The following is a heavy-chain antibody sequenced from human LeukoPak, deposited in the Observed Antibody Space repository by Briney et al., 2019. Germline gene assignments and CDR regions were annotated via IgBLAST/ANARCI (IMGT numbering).Heavy chain of an antibody. CDR2: IYYSGST. CDR3: ARVRGYSYGSYYYYYYMDV. Sequence: SETLSLTCTVSGGSISSSSYYWGWIRQPPGKGLEWIGSIYYSGSTYYNPSLKSRVTISVDTSKNQFSLKLSSVTAADTAVYYCARVRGYSYGSYYYYYYMDVWGKGTTVTVSS. V-gene: IGHV4-39*07. CDR1: GGSISSSSYY. D-gene: IGHD5-18*01. J-gene: IGHJ6*03.